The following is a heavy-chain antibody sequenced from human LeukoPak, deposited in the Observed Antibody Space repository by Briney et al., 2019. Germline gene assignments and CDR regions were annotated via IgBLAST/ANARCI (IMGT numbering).Heavy chain of an antibody. J-gene: IGHJ4*02. CDR3: ARERYYYDSSGYLFDY. CDR2: IKQDGSEK. V-gene: IGHV3-7*01. Sequence: GGSLRLSCAASGFTFSSYWMNWVRQAPGKGLEWVANIKQDGSEKYYVDSVKGRFTISRDNAKNSLYLQMNSLRAEDTAVYYCARERYYYDSSGYLFDYWGQGTLVTVSS. D-gene: IGHD3-22*01. CDR1: GFTFSSYW.